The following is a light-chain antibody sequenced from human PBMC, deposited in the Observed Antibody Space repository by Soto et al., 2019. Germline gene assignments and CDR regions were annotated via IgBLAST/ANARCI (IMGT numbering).Light chain of an antibody. V-gene: IGKV3-15*01. CDR3: QQYNNWPPMT. J-gene: IGKJ1*01. CDR2: GAS. Sequence: EIVMTQSPVTLSVSPGERATLSCRASQNISRSLAWYQQKPGQGPRLLIYGASTRATGIPARFSGSGSGTEFTLTISSLQSEDFAVYYCQQYNNWPPMTFGQGTKVDIK. CDR1: QNISRS.